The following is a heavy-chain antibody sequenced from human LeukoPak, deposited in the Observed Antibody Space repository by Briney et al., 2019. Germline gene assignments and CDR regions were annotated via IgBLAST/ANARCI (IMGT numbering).Heavy chain of an antibody. V-gene: IGHV4-39*01. J-gene: IGHJ4*02. CDR1: GGSISSSSYY. D-gene: IGHD3-10*01. CDR3: ARSSYGAGSKPYWVDY. Sequence: SETLSLTCTVSGGSISSSSYYWAWIRQPPGEGLEYIGSYSGSTYYNPSLKSRATISVDTSKKQFSLKLSSVTAADTAVYYCARSSYGAGSKPYWVDYWGQGTLVTVSS. CDR2: YSGST.